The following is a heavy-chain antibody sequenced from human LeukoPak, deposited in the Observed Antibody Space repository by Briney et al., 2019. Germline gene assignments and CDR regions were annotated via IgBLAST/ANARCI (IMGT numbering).Heavy chain of an antibody. CDR3: ARIMTPVVTDAFDI. V-gene: IGHV4-59*01. CDR1: GGSISSYY. Sequence: SETLSLTCTVSGGSISSYYWSWIRQPPGKGLGWIGYIYYSGSTNYNPSLKGRVTISVDTSKKQFSLKLSSVTAADTAVYYCARIMTPVVTDAFDIWGQGTMVTVSS. J-gene: IGHJ3*02. CDR2: IYYSGST. D-gene: IGHD4-23*01.